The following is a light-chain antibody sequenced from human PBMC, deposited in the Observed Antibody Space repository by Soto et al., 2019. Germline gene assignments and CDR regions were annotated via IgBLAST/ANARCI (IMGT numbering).Light chain of an antibody. J-gene: IGKJ3*01. V-gene: IGKV1-9*01. CDR3: QQRNSYPFT. Sequence: DIQLTQSPSFLSASVGDRVTITCRASQGISSYLAWYQQKPGKAPKLLIYAASTLQSGLPSRFSGSGSGTEFTPPIGSPETEDFATDFCQQRNSYPFTFRHGTKVDIK. CDR2: AAS. CDR1: QGISSY.